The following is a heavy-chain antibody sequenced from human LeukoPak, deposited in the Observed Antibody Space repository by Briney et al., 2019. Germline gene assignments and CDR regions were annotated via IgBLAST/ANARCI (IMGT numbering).Heavy chain of an antibody. CDR3: ARILERRSVYFDY. Sequence: GGSLRLSCAASGFTVSSNYMSWVRQAPGKGLEWVSVIYSGGSTYYADSVKGRFTISRDNSKNTLYLQMNSLRAEDTAVCYCARILERRSVYFDYWGQGTLVTVSS. V-gene: IGHV3-66*01. D-gene: IGHD1-1*01. J-gene: IGHJ4*02. CDR2: IYSGGST. CDR1: GFTVSSNY.